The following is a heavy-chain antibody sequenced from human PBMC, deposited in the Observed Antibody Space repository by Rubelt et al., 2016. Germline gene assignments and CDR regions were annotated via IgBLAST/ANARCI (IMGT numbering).Heavy chain of an antibody. CDR1: GYSFTGYH. CDR3: ARAQQQQLMGY. D-gene: IGHD6-13*01. V-gene: IGHV1-2*02. Sequence: QVQLVQSGAEVKKPGASVKVSCKASGYSFTGYHIHWVRQAPGQGLEWMGWVNPNSGGNNYAQKFQGRVIRTRDTSITKAYRELSRPGADGTGVYYCARAQQQQLMGYWGQGTLVTVSS. J-gene: IGHJ4*02. CDR2: VNPNSGGN.